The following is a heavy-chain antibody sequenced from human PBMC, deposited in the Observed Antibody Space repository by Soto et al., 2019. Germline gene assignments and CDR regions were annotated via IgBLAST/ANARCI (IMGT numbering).Heavy chain of an antibody. CDR3: ARDFKPYIKYCSGGSCYSGLDY. J-gene: IGHJ4*02. D-gene: IGHD2-15*01. Sequence: GGSLRLSCAASGFTFSSSGMHWVRQAPGQGLEWVAVISHDGSNKYYGDSVKGRFTISRDNSKNTLYLQMNSLRAEDTAVYYCARDFKPYIKYCSGGSCYSGLDYWGQGTLVTVSS. CDR1: GFTFSSSG. V-gene: IGHV3-30*03. CDR2: ISHDGSNK.